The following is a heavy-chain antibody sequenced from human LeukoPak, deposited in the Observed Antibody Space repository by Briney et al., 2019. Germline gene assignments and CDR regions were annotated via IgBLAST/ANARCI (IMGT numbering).Heavy chain of an antibody. V-gene: IGHV4-39*07. J-gene: IGHJ4*02. CDR3: ARVPPMINFDY. Sequence: SETLSLTCTVSGGSISSSSSYWGWIRQPPGRGLEWIGSIYYSGSTYYNPSLKSRVTISVDTSKNQFSLKLSSVTAADTAVYYCARVPPMINFDYWGQGTLVTVSS. CDR1: GGSISSSSSY. D-gene: IGHD3-22*01. CDR2: IYYSGST.